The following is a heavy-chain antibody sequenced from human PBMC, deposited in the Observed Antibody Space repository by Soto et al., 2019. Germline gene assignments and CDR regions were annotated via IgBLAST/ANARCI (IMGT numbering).Heavy chain of an antibody. CDR3: AITPGIAAAGYFPDYYYYGMDV. Sequence: ASVKVSCKASGYTFTGYYMHWVRQAPGQGLEWMGWINPNSGGTNYAQKFQGRVTMTRDTSISTAYMELSRLRSDDTAVYYCAITPGIAAAGYFPDYYYYGMDVWRQGTTVTVSS. V-gene: IGHV1-2*02. CDR2: INPNSGGT. D-gene: IGHD6-13*01. CDR1: GYTFTGYY. J-gene: IGHJ6*02.